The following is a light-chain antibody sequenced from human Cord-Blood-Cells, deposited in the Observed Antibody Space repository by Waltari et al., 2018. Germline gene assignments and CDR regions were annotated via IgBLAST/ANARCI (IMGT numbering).Light chain of an antibody. J-gene: IGLJ3*02. CDR1: SSDVGGYNY. CDR3: SSYAGSNNLV. CDR2: EVS. Sequence: QSALTQPPSASGSPGHSVTISCTGTSSDVGGYNYVSWYQQHPGKAPNLMIYEVSKRPSGVPDRFSGHKSGNTASLTVSGLQAEDEADYYCSSYAGSNNLVFGGGTKLTVL. V-gene: IGLV2-8*01.